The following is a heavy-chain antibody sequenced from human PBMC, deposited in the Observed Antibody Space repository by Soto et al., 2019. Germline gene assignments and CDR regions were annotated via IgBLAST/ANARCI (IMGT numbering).Heavy chain of an antibody. D-gene: IGHD6-6*01. Sequence: PGGSLSLSCAVSGVTFSNHAMSCGRQSPGKGLEWVAAISGSVGSTYYADSVKGRFTISRDNSNHTLYLQMNSLRAEDTAVYYCAKDRTIAARHYDSWGQGTLVTVSS. J-gene: IGHJ4*02. CDR3: AKDRTIAARHYDS. CDR2: ISGSVGST. CDR1: GVTFSNHA. V-gene: IGHV3-23*01.